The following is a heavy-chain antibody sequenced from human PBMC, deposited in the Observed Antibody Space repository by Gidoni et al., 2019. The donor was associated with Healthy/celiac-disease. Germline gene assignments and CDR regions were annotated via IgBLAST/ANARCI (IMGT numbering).Heavy chain of an antibody. V-gene: IGHV4-38-2*02. D-gene: IGHD3-10*01. CDR1: GYSIRRVYS. CDR2: VHHSGST. J-gene: IGHJ5*02. Sequence: QVQLQESGPGLVKPSETLSLTCAVSGYSIRRVYSWGWIRQPPGKGLEWIGRVHHSGSTYYNPSLSSRVTISVDTSMNQFSLKLISVTAADTAVYYCARDRKVLQEGGFGESRRSNWFDPWGQGTLVTVSS. CDR3: ARDRKVLQEGGFGESRRSNWFDP.